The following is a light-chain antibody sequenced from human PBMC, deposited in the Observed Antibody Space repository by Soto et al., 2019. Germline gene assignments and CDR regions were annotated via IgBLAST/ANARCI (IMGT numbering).Light chain of an antibody. CDR1: QGISSA. V-gene: IGKV1D-13*01. CDR2: ATS. Sequence: AIQLTQSPSSLSASVGDRVTITCRASQGISSALAWYQQKPGTAPKLLIYATSALHSGVPSRFSGSGSGTDFTLTISSLQPEDFAIYFCQQLKNYPITFGQGTRLE. CDR3: QQLKNYPIT. J-gene: IGKJ5*01.